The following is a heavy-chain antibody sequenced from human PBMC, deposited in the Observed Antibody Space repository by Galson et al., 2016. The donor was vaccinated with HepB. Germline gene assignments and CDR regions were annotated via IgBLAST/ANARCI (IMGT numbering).Heavy chain of an antibody. CDR2: IFSRGST. V-gene: IGHV4-61*08. J-gene: IGHJ4*02. D-gene: IGHD5/OR15-5a*01. CDR1: GASVSSAEFY. CDR3: ARLPSTPRRVDF. Sequence: SETLSLTCSVSGASVSSAEFYWSWIRQPPGNGLEWIGYIFSRGSTNYNPSLKSRVTLSVDTFKNQFSLTLSSVTAADTAIYYYARLPSTPRRVDFWGQVTLVTFSS.